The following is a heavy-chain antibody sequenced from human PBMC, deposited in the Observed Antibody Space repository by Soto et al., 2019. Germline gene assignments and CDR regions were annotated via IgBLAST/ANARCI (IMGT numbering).Heavy chain of an antibody. V-gene: IGHV4-31*03. Sequence: TLSLTCTVSGGSISSGGYYWSLIRQHLGRGLEWIGYIYYSGSTYYNPSIQSRVNISVDTSKHQFSLMLSALTASATAVYYCSRGVGYTAMAFYLGYWGQGRLVTVS. CDR2: IYYSGST. D-gene: IGHD5-18*01. J-gene: IGHJ4*02. CDR1: GGSISSGGYY. CDR3: SRGVGYTAMAFYLGY.